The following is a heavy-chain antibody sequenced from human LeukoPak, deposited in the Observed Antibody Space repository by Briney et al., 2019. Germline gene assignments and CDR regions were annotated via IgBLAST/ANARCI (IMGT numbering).Heavy chain of an antibody. D-gene: IGHD3-22*01. V-gene: IGHV3-33*01. J-gene: IGHJ3*02. Sequence: PGRSLRLSCAASGFXFSSYGMHWVRQAPGKGLEWVAVIWYDGSNKYYADSVKGRFTISRDNSKNTLYLQMNSLRAEDTAVYYCARDEGAYYYDSSGSLAFDIWGQGTMVTV. CDR1: GFXFSSYG. CDR3: ARDEGAYYYDSSGSLAFDI. CDR2: IWYDGSNK.